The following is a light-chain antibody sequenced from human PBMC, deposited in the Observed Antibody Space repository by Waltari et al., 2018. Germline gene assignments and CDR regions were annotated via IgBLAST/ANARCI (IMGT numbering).Light chain of an antibody. CDR3: SSYTSSSCYV. J-gene: IGLJ1*01. Sequence: SALTQPASVSGSPGQSITISCTGTSSDVSGYNYFSWYQQHPGKAPNLMIYDVRKRPSGVSNRFSGSKSGNTASLTISGLQAADEADYYCSSYTSSSCYVFGTGTKVTVL. CDR2: DVR. CDR1: SSDVSGYNY. V-gene: IGLV2-14*01.